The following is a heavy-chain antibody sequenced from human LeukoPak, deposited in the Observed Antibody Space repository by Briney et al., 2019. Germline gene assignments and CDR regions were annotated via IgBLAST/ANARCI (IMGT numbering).Heavy chain of an antibody. CDR2: INPSGGST. Sequence: GPSVKVSCKASGYTFTSYYMHWVRQAPGQGLEWMGIINPSGGSTSYAQKFQGRVTMTRDTSTSTVYMELSSLRSEDTAVYYCARDKVNDILTGYYLQQYYYYGMDVWGQGTTVTVSS. D-gene: IGHD3-9*01. CDR3: ARDKVNDILTGYYLQQYYYYGMDV. V-gene: IGHV1-46*01. J-gene: IGHJ6*02. CDR1: GYTFTSYY.